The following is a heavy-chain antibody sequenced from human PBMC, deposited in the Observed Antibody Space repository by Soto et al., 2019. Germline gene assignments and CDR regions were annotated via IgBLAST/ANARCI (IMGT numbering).Heavy chain of an antibody. CDR1: GYTFTSYS. J-gene: IGHJ4*02. D-gene: IGHD2-15*01. Sequence: QVQLVQSGAEVKKPGASVKVSCEASGYTFTSYSIHWVRQAPGQGLEGMGRINPSDGRTTYAQNFQRRVTLTRDTSTSTVYMELRSLRSEDTAMYYCARDPVGYCSGGRCYMLDYWGQGSLVTVSS. CDR3: ARDPVGYCSGGRCYMLDY. V-gene: IGHV1-46*01. CDR2: INPSDGRT.